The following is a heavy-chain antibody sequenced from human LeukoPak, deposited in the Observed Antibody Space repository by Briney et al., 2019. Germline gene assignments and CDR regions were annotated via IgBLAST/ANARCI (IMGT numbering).Heavy chain of an antibody. Sequence: SETLSLTCTVSGGAITDSNYYWGWIRQPPGEGLEWIGNIYYNGKTFYNESVKSRVTISVDTSKNQFSLKLNSVTAADTAPFYCARYSGSHYAFDIWGQGTMVTVSS. CDR3: ARYSGSHYAFDI. CDR1: GGAITDSNYY. V-gene: IGHV4-39*01. CDR2: IYYNGKT. J-gene: IGHJ3*02. D-gene: IGHD1-26*01.